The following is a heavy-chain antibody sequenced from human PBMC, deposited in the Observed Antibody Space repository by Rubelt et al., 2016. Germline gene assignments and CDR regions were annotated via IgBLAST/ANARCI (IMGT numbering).Heavy chain of an antibody. D-gene: IGHD1-26*01. CDR2: IIPIFGAA. J-gene: IGHJ4*02. CDR1: GGTFSSYA. Sequence: QVQLVQSGAEVKKPGASVKVSCKASGGTFSSYAISWVRQAPGQGLEWMGGIIPIFGAANDAQKFQGRVTMTTDTSTSTAYMELRSLRSDDTAVYYCARVGSYDYWGQGTLVTVSS. CDR3: ARVGSYDY. V-gene: IGHV1-69*06.